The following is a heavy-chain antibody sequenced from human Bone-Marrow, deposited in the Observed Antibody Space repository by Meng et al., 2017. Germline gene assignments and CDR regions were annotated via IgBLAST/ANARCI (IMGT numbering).Heavy chain of an antibody. CDR3: ARDSTYGSGSYYATLRSHYYGMDV. Sequence: SLKISCAASGFTFDDYAMHWVRQAPGKGLEWVSGISWNSGSIGYADSVKGRFTISRDNAKNSLYLQMNSLRAEDMALYYCARDSTYGSGSYYATLRSHYYGMDVWGQGTTVTVSS. CDR2: ISWNSGSI. J-gene: IGHJ6*02. CDR1: GFTFDDYA. V-gene: IGHV3-9*03. D-gene: IGHD3-10*01.